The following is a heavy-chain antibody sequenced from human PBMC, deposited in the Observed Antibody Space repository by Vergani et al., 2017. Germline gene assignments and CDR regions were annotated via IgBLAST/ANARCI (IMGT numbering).Heavy chain of an antibody. V-gene: IGHV3-72*01. Sequence: EVQLVESGGGLVQPGGSLRLSCAASGFTLSDHVMDWVRQGPGKGLEWVGRSRNKARSYTTEYSASGKGRFTISRDDSRNSLYLQMNSLKTEDTAVYDCARDGWELLDYFYYMDVWGKGTTVTVSS. CDR1: GFTLSDHV. CDR3: ARDGWELLDYFYYMDV. D-gene: IGHD1-26*01. J-gene: IGHJ6*03. CDR2: SRNKARSYTT.